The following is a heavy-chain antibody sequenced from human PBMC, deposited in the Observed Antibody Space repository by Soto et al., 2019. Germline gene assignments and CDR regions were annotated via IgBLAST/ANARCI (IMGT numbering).Heavy chain of an antibody. J-gene: IGHJ3*01. V-gene: IGHV1-18*01. Sequence: ASVKVSCKASGYTFSTYGITWVRQAPGQGLDWMGWINPLKGDTKSAANFQDRVTMTTDTSTRTAYMELRSLRSDDTAVYYCARVKVPAAILGAFDLWGQGTLVTVSS. CDR2: INPLKGDT. D-gene: IGHD2-2*02. CDR1: GYTFSTYG. CDR3: ARVKVPAAILGAFDL.